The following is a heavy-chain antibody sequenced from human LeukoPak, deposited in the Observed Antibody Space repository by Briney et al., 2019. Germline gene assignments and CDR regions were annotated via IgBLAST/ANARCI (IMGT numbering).Heavy chain of an antibody. Sequence: GGSLRLSCAASGFTFSSYGMHWVRQAPGKGLEWVAFIRYDGSNKYYADSVKGRFTISRDNSKNTLYLQMNSLRAEDTAVYYCAKYFCSGGGCYSRYYYMDVWGKGTTVTVSS. CDR3: AKYFCSGGGCYSRYYYMDV. CDR2: IRYDGSNK. D-gene: IGHD2-15*01. J-gene: IGHJ6*03. CDR1: GFTFSSYG. V-gene: IGHV3-30*02.